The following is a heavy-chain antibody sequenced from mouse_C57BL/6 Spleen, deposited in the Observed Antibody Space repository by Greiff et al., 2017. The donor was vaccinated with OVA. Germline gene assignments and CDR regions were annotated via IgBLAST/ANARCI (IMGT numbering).Heavy chain of an antibody. Sequence: QVQLQQPGAELVRPGSSVKLSCKASGYTFTSYWMDWVKQRPGQGLEWIGNIYPSDSETHYNQKFKDKATLTVDKSSSTAYMQLSSLTSEDSAVYYCARSLLWLRGWYFDVWGTGTTVTVSS. CDR1: GYTFTSYW. V-gene: IGHV1-61*01. D-gene: IGHD2-9*01. CDR2: IYPSDSET. CDR3: ARSLLWLRGWYFDV. J-gene: IGHJ1*03.